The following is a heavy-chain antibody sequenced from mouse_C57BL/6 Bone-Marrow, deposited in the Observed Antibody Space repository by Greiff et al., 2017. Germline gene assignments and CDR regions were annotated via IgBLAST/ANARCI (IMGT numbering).Heavy chain of an antibody. CDR1: GFNIKDDY. D-gene: IGHD2-3*01. J-gene: IGHJ4*01. Sequence: VQLKQSGAELVRPGASVKLSCTASGFNIKDDYMHWVKQRPEQGLEWIGWIDPENGDTEYASKFQGKATITADTSSNTAYLQLSSLTSEDTAVYYCTTNGYFLMDYWGQGTSVTVSS. CDR2: IDPENGDT. CDR3: TTNGYFLMDY. V-gene: IGHV14-4*01.